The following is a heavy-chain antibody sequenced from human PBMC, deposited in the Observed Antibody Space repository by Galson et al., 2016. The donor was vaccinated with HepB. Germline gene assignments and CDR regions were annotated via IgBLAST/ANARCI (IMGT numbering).Heavy chain of an antibody. J-gene: IGHJ4*02. CDR2: IKQDGSEN. CDR3: VRGVMPADH. V-gene: IGHV3-7*03. D-gene: IGHD3-16*01. Sequence: SLRLSCAASGFTFSSYWMTWVRQAPGKGLEWVANIKQDGSENYYVDSVKGRFTISRDNAKNSLYLQMNNLRAEDTAVYYCVRGVMPADHWGQGTLVTVSS. CDR1: GFTFSSYW.